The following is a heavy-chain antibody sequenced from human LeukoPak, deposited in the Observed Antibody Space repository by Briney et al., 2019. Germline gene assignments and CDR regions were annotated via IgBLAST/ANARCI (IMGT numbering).Heavy chain of an antibody. Sequence: SQTLSLTCTVSGGSISSGSYYWSWIRQPAGKGLEWIGRIYTSGSTNYNPSLKSRVTISVDTSKNQFSLKLSSVTAADTAVYYCAGRRTFVVVRGGFDYWGQGTLVTVSS. D-gene: IGHD2-15*01. CDR2: IYTSGST. J-gene: IGHJ4*02. CDR3: AGRRTFVVVRGGFDY. V-gene: IGHV4-61*02. CDR1: GGSISSGSYY.